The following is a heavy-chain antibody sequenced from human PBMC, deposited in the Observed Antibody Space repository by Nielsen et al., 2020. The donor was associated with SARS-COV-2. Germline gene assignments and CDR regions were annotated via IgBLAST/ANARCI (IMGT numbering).Heavy chain of an antibody. CDR2: ISSSSSYT. V-gene: IGHV3-11*06. D-gene: IGHD2-2*02. J-gene: IGHJ6*03. Sequence: WIRQPPGKGLEWVSYISSSSSYTNYADSVKGRSTISRDNAKNSLYLQMNSLRAEDTAVYYCARVNCSSTSCYTYYYYYMDVWGKGTTVTVSS. CDR3: ARVNCSSTSCYTYYYYYMDV.